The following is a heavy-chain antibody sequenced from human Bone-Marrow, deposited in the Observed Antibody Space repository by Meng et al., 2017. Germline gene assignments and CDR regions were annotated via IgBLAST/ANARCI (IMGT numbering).Heavy chain of an antibody. CDR2: INHSGST. CDR3: ASHRGVIWSELDY. V-gene: IGHV4-34*01. CDR1: GGSFSGYY. J-gene: IGHJ4*02. Sequence: GSLRLSCAVYGGSFSGYYWRWIRQPPGKGLEWIGEINHSGSTNYNPSLKSRVTISVDTSKNQFSLKLNSVTAADTAVYYCASHRGVIWSELDYWGQGTLVTVSS. D-gene: IGHD3-10*01.